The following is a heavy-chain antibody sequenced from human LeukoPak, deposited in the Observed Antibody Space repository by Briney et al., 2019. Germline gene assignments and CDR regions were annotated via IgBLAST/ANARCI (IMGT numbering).Heavy chain of an antibody. Sequence: GGSLRLSCEASGFTVSSNYMSWVRPAPGKGLEWVSVIYSGGTTYYADSVKGRFTISRDNSKNTLYLQMNSLRAEDTAVYYCAGWPSSSWYKVAAFGIWGQGTMVTVSS. D-gene: IGHD6-13*01. J-gene: IGHJ3*02. V-gene: IGHV3-53*01. CDR1: GFTVSSNY. CDR2: IYSGGTT. CDR3: AGWPSSSWYKVAAFGI.